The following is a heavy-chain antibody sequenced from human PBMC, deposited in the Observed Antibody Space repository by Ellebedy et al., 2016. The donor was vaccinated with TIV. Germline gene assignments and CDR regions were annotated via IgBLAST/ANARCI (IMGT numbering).Heavy chain of an antibody. CDR1: GYSFTSYW. CDR2: IDPSDSYT. CDR3: AADGGFWFDP. J-gene: IGHJ5*02. V-gene: IGHV5-10-1*01. Sequence: GESLKISXKGSGYSFTSYWISWVRQMPGKGLEWMGRIDPSDSYTNYSPSFQGHVTISADKSISTAYLQWSSLKASDTAMYYCAADGGFWFDPWGQGTLVTVSS.